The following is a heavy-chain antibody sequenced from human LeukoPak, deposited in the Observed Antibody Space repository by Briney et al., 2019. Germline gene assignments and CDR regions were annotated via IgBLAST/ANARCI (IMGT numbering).Heavy chain of an antibody. V-gene: IGHV3-23*01. CDR1: GFTFTNYA. J-gene: IGHJ4*02. Sequence: GGSLRLSCVASGFTFTNYAMSWVRQTPGKGLEWVSGISGNTGSTHYANSVKGRFTISRDDSKNTLYLQMNSLRAEDTAVYYCAKAYNSGWYHFDYWGQGTLVTVSS. CDR3: AKAYNSGWYHFDY. CDR2: ISGNTGST. D-gene: IGHD6-19*01.